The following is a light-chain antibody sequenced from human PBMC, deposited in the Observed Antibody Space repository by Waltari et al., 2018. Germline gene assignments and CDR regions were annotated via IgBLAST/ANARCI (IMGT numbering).Light chain of an antibody. CDR2: DAS. J-gene: IGKJ1*01. Sequence: DIQMTQSPYSLSASVGDRVTITCQASQDISNYLNWYQQKPGKAPKLPIYDASNLETGVPSRFSGSGSGTDFTFTISSLQPEDIATYYCQQYDNLPRTFGQGTKVEIK. CDR1: QDISNY. V-gene: IGKV1-33*01. CDR3: QQYDNLPRT.